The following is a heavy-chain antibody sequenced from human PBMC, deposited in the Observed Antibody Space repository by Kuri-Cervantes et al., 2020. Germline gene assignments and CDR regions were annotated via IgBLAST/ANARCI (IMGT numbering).Heavy chain of an antibody. CDR3: AREASYCDDF. V-gene: IGHV3-33*08. CDR1: GFTFSNYG. CDR2: IWSHGSNT. Sequence: GGSLRLSCAASGFTFSNYGMHWVRQAPGKGLEWVAVIWSHGSNTYYGDSVKGRFTISRDNAKNSLFLQMNSLRAEDTAVYYCAREASYCDDFWGQGTLVTVSS. D-gene: IGHD2-21*02. J-gene: IGHJ4*02.